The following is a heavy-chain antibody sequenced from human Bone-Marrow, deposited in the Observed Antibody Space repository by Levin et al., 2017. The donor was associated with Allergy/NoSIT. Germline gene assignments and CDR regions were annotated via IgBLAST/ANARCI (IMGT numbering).Heavy chain of an antibody. D-gene: IGHD1-26*01. CDR3: ARPSYVGSYYGPFYFDN. J-gene: IGHJ4*02. CDR2: IYPLDSNV. Sequence: GGSLRLSCKASGYTFTTYWIGWVRQTPGKNFEWMGVIYPLDSNVKYSPSFEGQITISADKSITTAYLQWSSLKASDSALYYCARPSYVGSYYGPFYFDNWGRGTLVTVSS. V-gene: IGHV5-51*01. CDR1: GYTFTTYW.